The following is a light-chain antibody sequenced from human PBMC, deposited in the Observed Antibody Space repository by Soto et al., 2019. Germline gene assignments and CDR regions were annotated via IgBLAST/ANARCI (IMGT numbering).Light chain of an antibody. J-gene: IGKJ3*01. V-gene: IGKV1-9*01. CDR1: QGINNY. CDR2: AAY. CDR3: QQLNSYPIT. Sequence: DIQLTQSPSFLSASVGDRVTITCRASQGINNYLAWYQQKPGKAPNLLIYAAYTLQNGVPSRFSGSGSGTDFTLTITNLQPEDLATYHCQQLNSYPITFGPGTKVD.